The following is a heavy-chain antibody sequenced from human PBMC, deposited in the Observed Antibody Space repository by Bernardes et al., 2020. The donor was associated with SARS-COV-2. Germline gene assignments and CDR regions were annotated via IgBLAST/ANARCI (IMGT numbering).Heavy chain of an antibody. D-gene: IGHD6-19*01. CDR3: ARDGYVAGTSFDY. J-gene: IGHJ4*02. Sequence: ASVKVSCEDVVYPFDVYYIHWVRQAPGQGLEWMGWINPDNGASKYAQKFQGRVTMTRDTSISTAYMELSSLRSDDTAIYYWARDGYVAGTSFDYLGQGTLVTVSS. CDR1: VYPFDVYY. CDR2: INPDNGAS. V-gene: IGHV1-2*02.